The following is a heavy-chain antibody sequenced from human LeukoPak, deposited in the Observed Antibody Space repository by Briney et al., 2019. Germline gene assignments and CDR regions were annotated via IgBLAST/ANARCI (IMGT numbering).Heavy chain of an antibody. CDR1: GYTFSRYW. Sequence: GGALRLSCAASGYTFSRYWMSWVRQAPGKGPEWVANIKQDGSEKYYVDSVKGRFTISKDNAKNSLYLQMNSLRAEDTAVYYCARDSPGYGGYDFWGQGTLVTVSS. J-gene: IGHJ4*02. CDR2: IKQDGSEK. D-gene: IGHD5-12*01. CDR3: ARDSPGYGGYDF. V-gene: IGHV3-7*01.